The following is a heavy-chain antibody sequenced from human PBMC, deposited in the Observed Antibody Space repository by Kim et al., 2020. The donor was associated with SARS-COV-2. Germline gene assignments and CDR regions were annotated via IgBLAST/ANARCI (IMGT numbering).Heavy chain of an antibody. CDR2: ISSSSSTI. CDR3: ARDTPLWSVEPWFDP. V-gene: IGHV3-48*04. CDR1: GFTFSSYS. D-gene: IGHD3-10*01. Sequence: GGSLRLSCAASGFTFSSYSMNWVRQAPGKGLEWVSYISSSSSTIYYADSVKGRFTISRDNAKNSLYLQMNSLRAEDTAVYYCARDTPLWSVEPWFDPWGQRTLVTVSS. J-gene: IGHJ5*02.